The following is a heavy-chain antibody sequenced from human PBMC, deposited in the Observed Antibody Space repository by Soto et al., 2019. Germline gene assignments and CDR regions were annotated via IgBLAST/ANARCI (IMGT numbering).Heavy chain of an antibody. Sequence: QVQLQESGPGLVKPSETLSLTCTVSGGSVSSGSYYWGWIRQPPGKGLEWIGYIYHSCSTNYNPSLNSRANISVDTSKNQFSLSLTSVTAADTAVYFCARLSAAWFDAWGPGTLVTVAS. V-gene: IGHV4-61*01. CDR1: GGSVSSGSYY. D-gene: IGHD6-19*01. CDR3: ARLSAAWFDA. CDR2: IYHSCST. J-gene: IGHJ5*02.